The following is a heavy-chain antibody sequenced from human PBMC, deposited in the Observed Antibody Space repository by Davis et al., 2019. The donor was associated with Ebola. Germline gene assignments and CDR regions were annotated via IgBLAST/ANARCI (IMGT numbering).Heavy chain of an antibody. CDR1: GYSFTSYW. Sequence: GGSLRLSCKGSGYSFTSYWIGWVRQMPGKGLEWMGIIYPGDSDTTYSPSFQGQVTISADKSISTAYLQWSSLKASDTAMYYCARVPLRGPYYYYYGMDVWGQGTTVTVSS. CDR3: ARVPLRGPYYYYYGMDV. V-gene: IGHV5-51*01. J-gene: IGHJ6*02. CDR2: IYPGDSDT.